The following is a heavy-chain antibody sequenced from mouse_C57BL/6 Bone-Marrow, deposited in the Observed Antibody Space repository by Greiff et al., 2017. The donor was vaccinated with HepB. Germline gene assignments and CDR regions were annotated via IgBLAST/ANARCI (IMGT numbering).Heavy chain of an antibody. V-gene: IGHV1-82*01. Sequence: QVQLKESGPELVKPGASVKISCKASGYAFSSSWMNWVKQRPGKGLEWIGRIYPGDGDTNYNGKFKGKATLTADKSSSTAYMQLSSLTSEDSAVYFCANYDGGAWFAYWGQGTLVTVSA. J-gene: IGHJ3*01. CDR2: IYPGDGDT. D-gene: IGHD2-4*01. CDR3: ANYDGGAWFAY. CDR1: GYAFSSSW.